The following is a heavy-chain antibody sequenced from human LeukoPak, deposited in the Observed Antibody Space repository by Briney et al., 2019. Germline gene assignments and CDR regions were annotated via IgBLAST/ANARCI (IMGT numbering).Heavy chain of an antibody. V-gene: IGHV3-43D*03. D-gene: IGHD6-19*01. CDR3: ARDVAKGSGWYTLPNWFDP. CDR2: INSDGSST. J-gene: IGHJ5*02. Sequence: GGSLRLSCAVSGFTFDDYAMHWVRQAPGKGLEWVSLINSDGSSTNYADSVKGRFTISRDNAKNSLYLQMNSLRAEDTAVYYCARDVAKGSGWYTLPNWFDPWGQGTLVTVSS. CDR1: GFTFDDYA.